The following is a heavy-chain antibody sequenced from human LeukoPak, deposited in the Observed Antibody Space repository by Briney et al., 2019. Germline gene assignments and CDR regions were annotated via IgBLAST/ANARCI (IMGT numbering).Heavy chain of an antibody. J-gene: IGHJ5*02. CDR3: ARDSVSYSSSWLNWFDP. CDR1: GFTFSSYS. Sequence: GGSLRLSCAASGFTFSSYSMNWVRQAPGKGLEWVSSISSSSSYIYYADSVKGRFTISRDNAKTSLYLQMNSLRAEDTAVYYCARDSVSYSSSWLNWFDPWGQGTLVTVSS. V-gene: IGHV3-21*01. D-gene: IGHD6-13*01. CDR2: ISSSSSYI.